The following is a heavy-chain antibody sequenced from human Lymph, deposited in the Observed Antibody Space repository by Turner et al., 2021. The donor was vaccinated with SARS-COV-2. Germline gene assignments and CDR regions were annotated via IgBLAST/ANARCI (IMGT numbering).Heavy chain of an antibody. CDR1: GGSNSSSNYY. CDR3: ARQRLTRYGMDV. V-gene: IGHV4-39*01. D-gene: IGHD2-21*02. CDR2: IYYSGST. J-gene: IGHJ6*02. Sequence: QLQLQESGPGLVKPSETLSLTCTVSGGSNSSSNYYWGWIRQPPGKGREWIGTIYYSGSTYYNPSLKSRITISVDTAKNQFSLKLSSVTAADTAVYYCARQRLTRYGMDVWGQGTTVTVSS.